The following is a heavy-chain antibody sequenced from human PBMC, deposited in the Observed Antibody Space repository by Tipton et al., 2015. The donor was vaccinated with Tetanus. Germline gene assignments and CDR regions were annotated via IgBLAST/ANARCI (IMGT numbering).Heavy chain of an antibody. V-gene: IGHV3-9*01. CDR1: GFTFDDYG. Sequence: SLRLSCAASGFTFDDYGMHWVRQVPGKGLEWVSGITWNSGSIGYADSVEGRFTISRDNAKNSLYLQMNSLRAEDTALYYCAKDTGVTPHYGMDVWGQGTTVTVSS. CDR2: ITWNSGSI. CDR3: AKDTGVTPHYGMDV. J-gene: IGHJ6*02. D-gene: IGHD2-21*02.